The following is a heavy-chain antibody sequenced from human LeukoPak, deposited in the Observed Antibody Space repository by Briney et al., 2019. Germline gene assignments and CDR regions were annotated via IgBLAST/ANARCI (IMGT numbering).Heavy chain of an antibody. CDR1: GFTFSSYW. CDR2: INSDGSST. CDR3: AKVRHSSSWYPGGLFDY. Sequence: PGGSLRLSCAASGFTFSSYWMHWVRQAPGKGLVWVSRINSDGSSTSYADSVKGRFTISRDNAKNTLYLQMNSLRAEDTAVYYCAKVRHSSSWYPGGLFDYWGQGTLVTVSS. V-gene: IGHV3-74*01. D-gene: IGHD6-13*01. J-gene: IGHJ4*02.